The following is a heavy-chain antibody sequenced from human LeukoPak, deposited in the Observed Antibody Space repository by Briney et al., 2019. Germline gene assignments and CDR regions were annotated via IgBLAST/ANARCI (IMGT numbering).Heavy chain of an antibody. Sequence: GGSLRLSCEASGFTFSSYWMSWARQAPGKGLEWVATIKQDGSEKYYVDSVKGRFTISRDNAKNSLYLQMNSLRAEDTAVYYCARGGSAYYDILTGYYITYYFDYWGQGTLVTVSS. D-gene: IGHD3-9*01. CDR1: GFTFSSYW. CDR3: ARGGSAYYDILTGYYITYYFDY. CDR2: IKQDGSEK. V-gene: IGHV3-7*03. J-gene: IGHJ4*02.